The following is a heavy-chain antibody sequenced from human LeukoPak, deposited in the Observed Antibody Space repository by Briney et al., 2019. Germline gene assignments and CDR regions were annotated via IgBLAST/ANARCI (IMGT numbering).Heavy chain of an antibody. J-gene: IGHJ4*02. CDR2: IIPIFGTA. V-gene: IGHV1-69*13. D-gene: IGHD5/OR15-5a*01. CDR1: GGTFSSYA. Sequence: SVKVSCKASGGTFSSYAISWVRQAHGQGLEWMGGIIPIFGTANYAQRFQGRVTITADESTSTAYMELSSLRSEDTAVYYCARGVYDTQLDYWGQGTLVTVSS. CDR3: ARGVYDTQLDY.